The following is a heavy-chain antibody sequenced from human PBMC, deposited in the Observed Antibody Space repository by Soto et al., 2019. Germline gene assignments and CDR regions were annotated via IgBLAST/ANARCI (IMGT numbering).Heavy chain of an antibody. J-gene: IGHJ4*02. CDR3: ARESSSWYSWVDY. CDR1: GGSISSYY. Sequence: SETLSLTCTVSGGSISSYYWSWIRQPPGKGLEWIGYIYYSGSTNYNPSLKSRVTISVDTSKNQFYLKLSSVTAADTAVYYCARESSSWYSWVDYWGQGTLVTVSS. V-gene: IGHV4-59*01. CDR2: IYYSGST. D-gene: IGHD6-13*01.